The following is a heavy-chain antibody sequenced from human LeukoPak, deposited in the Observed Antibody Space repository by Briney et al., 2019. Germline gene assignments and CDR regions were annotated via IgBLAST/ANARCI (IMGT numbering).Heavy chain of an antibody. J-gene: IGHJ5*02. CDR1: GGSISNSSFY. Sequence: PSETLSLTCSVSGGSISNSSFYWGWVRQPPGKGLEWIGSIYYGGNTYYKPSLKSRVTISIDTSKNQFSLNLSSVTAADTAMYYCARGPTGERLAYANWFDTWGQGSLVTVSS. CDR2: IYYGGNT. V-gene: IGHV4-39*07. CDR3: ARGPTGERLAYANWFDT. D-gene: IGHD3-3*01.